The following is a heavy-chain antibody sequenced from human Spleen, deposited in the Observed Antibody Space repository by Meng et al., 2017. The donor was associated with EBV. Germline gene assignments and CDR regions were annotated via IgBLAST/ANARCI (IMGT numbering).Heavy chain of an antibody. D-gene: IGHD2-15*01. Sequence: QVQLEESGPGLVKPSETLSLPCTVSGGSVSSNSYYWSWIRQPPGKGLEWIGYKYYSGSTDQNPSLKSRVTISIDTSKNQFSLKLRSVTAADTAVYYCARDVVVAGAFDIWGRGTMVTVSS. CDR3: ARDVVVAGAFDI. CDR1: GGSVSSNSYY. J-gene: IGHJ3*02. V-gene: IGHV4-61*01. CDR2: KYYSGST.